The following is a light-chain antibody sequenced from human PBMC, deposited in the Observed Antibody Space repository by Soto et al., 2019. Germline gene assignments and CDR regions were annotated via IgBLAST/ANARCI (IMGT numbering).Light chain of an antibody. CDR3: QQYNNWLWT. Sequence: EIVMTQSPATLSVSPGERATLSCRASQSVNSNLVWYQQKPGQAPRLLIYGASTRATGIPARFSGSGSVTAFTLTISSLQSEDFAVYFCQQYNNWLWTFGQGTKVEIK. CDR1: QSVNSN. V-gene: IGKV3-15*01. CDR2: GAS. J-gene: IGKJ1*01.